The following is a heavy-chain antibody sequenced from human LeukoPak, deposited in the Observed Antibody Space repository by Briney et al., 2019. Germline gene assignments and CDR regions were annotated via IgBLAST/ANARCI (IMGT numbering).Heavy chain of an antibody. D-gene: IGHD2-15*01. CDR2: IYYSGST. V-gene: IGHV4-59*01. Sequence: SETLSLTCTVSGGSISRYYWSWIRQPPGKGLEWIGYIYYSGSTNYNPSLKSRVTISVDTSKNQFSLKLSSVTAADTAVYYCARGEVVAATPSLPFDDYWGQGTLVTVSS. J-gene: IGHJ4*02. CDR1: GGSISRYY. CDR3: ARGEVVAATPSLPFDDY.